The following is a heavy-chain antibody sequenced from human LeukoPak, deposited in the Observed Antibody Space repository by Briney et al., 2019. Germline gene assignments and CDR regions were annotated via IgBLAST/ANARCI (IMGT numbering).Heavy chain of an antibody. CDR3: AIDDGSATMGFDS. Sequence: SVKISCTAFGGTFSSYAFSWVRQTPGQELQWMGGIIPILGTTNYAQQFQGRVTMTTDESTSTAFMELSSLRSENTAIYYGAIDDGSATMGFDSWGQGTLLTVSS. V-gene: IGHV1-69*05. J-gene: IGHJ5*01. CDR1: GGTFSSYA. CDR2: IIPILGTT. D-gene: IGHD1-26*01.